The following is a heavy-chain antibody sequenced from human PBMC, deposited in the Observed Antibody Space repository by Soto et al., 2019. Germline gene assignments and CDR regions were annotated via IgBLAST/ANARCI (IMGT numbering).Heavy chain of an antibody. J-gene: IGHJ3*02. V-gene: IGHV4-59*01. D-gene: IGHD3-22*01. CDR1: GGSISSYY. Sequence: SETLSLTCTVSGGSISSYYWSWIRQPPGKGLEWIGYIYYSGSTDYNPSLKSRVSISVDTSKNQFSLKLSSVTTADTAVYYCARDRNYYDSSSAFDIWGQGTMVTVSS. CDR2: IYYSGST. CDR3: ARDRNYYDSSSAFDI.